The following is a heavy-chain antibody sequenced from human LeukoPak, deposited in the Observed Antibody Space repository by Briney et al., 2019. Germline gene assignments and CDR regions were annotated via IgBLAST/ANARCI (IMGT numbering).Heavy chain of an antibody. CDR2: IKQDGSEK. CDR3: AKGYPTTSDNWFDP. J-gene: IGHJ5*02. Sequence: PGGSLRLSCAASGFTFSSYWMSWVRQAPGKGLEWVANIKQDGSEKNYVDSVKGRFTISRDNAKNSLFLQMNSLRAEDTAVYYCAKGYPTTSDNWFDPWGQGTLVTVSS. D-gene: IGHD2/OR15-2a*01. CDR1: GFTFSSYW. V-gene: IGHV3-7*03.